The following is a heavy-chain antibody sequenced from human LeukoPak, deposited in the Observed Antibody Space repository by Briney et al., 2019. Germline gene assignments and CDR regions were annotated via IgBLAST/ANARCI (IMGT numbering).Heavy chain of an antibody. V-gene: IGHV3-30-3*01. J-gene: IGHJ3*02. D-gene: IGHD2-21*02. CDR2: ISYDGSNK. CDR3: ARVELVVVTAWAAFDI. CDR1: GFTFSSHA. Sequence: GGSLRLYCAASGFTFSSHAMHWVPHAPGKGLEWVAVISYDGSNKYYADSVKGRFTISRDNSKNTLYLQMNSLRAEDTAVYYCARVELVVVTAWAAFDIWGQGTMVTVSS.